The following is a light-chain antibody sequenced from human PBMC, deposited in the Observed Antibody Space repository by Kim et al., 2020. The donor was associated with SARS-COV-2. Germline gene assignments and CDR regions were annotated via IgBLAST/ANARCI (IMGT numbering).Light chain of an antibody. CDR1: SLRIYY. V-gene: IGLV3-19*01. CDR3: NSRDNSGDHVV. Sequence: LGQTVRITCQGASLRIYYASWYKQKPGQAPIVVIYGKNNRPSGIPDRFSGSSSGNTASLTVTGAQAVDEADYYCNSRDNSGDHVVFGGGTQLTVL. CDR2: GKN. J-gene: IGLJ2*01.